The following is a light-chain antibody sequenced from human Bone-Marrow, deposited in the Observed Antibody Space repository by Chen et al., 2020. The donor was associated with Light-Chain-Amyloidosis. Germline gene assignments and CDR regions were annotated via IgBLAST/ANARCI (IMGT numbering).Light chain of an antibody. J-gene: IGLJ3*02. Sequence: QAVVTPEPSLTVSPGGTVTLTCDSSTGAVTSGHFPSWFQQKPGHAPRTLIYDTNNKHSWTPARFSGSLLGGKAALTLSGAQPEDEAQYYCLLSYNTTGVFGGGTTLTVL. V-gene: IGLV7-46*01. CDR2: DTN. CDR3: LLSYNTTGV. CDR1: TGAVTSGHF.